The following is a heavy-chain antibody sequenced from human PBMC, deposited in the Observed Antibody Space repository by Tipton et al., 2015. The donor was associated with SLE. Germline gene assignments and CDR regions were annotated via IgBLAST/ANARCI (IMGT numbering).Heavy chain of an antibody. D-gene: IGHD3-22*01. CDR1: GFTVSNNY. CDR2: ILGSSSHI. CDR3: ARDRRYDSSGYRDYYMDV. Sequence: GSLRLSCAASGFTVSNNYMNWVRQSPGKGLEWVSSILGSSSHIYYADSVKGRVTISRDDATNSLYLDLTSLRAEDTAVYYCARDRRYDSSGYRDYYMDVWGKGTTVTVSS. V-gene: IGHV3-21*01. J-gene: IGHJ6*03.